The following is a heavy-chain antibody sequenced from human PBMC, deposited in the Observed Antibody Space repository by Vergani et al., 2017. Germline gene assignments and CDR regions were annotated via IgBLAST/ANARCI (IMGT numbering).Heavy chain of an antibody. D-gene: IGHD1-1*01. CDR3: ATKSCGTPGCQIVYFRE. CDR1: GFTFNQYG. J-gene: IGHJ1*01. V-gene: IGHV3-33*01. CDR2: TWYDGTQK. Sequence: QVQLVESGGGVVQPGRSLRLSCAASGFTFNQYGMHWVRQAPGKGLEWVAVTWYDGTQKYYADSVKGRFTISRDNSKSTLYLQMNSLRTEDTAVYYCATKSCGTPGCQIVYFREWGQGTLVTVSS.